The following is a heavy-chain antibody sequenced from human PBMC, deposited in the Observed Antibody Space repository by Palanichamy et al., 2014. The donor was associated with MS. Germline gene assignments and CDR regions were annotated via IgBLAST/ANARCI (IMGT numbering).Heavy chain of an antibody. V-gene: IGHV3-23*01. J-gene: IGHJ3*01. Sequence: EVHLLESGGGLVQPGGSLRLSCAASGFTFSIYAMTWVRQAPGKGLEWVSTIHGSDGGTYYADSVKGRFTISRDNSKNTLYLQMNSLRAEDTAVYYCAPYRGGSLVWGQGTMVTVSS. D-gene: IGHD1-26*01. CDR2: IHGSDGGT. CDR3: APYRGGSLV. CDR1: GFTFSIYA.